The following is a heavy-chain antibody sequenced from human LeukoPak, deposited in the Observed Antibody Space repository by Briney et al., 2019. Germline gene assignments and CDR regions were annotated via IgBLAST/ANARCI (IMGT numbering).Heavy chain of an antibody. V-gene: IGHV1-24*01. D-gene: IGHD6-19*01. CDR2: FDPEDGET. Sequence: GASVKVSCKVSGYTLTELSMHWVRQAPGKGLEWRGGFDPEDGETIYAQKFQGRVTMTEDTSTGTAYMELSSLRSEDTAVYYCATSPYSSGWTYYFDYWGQGTLVTVSS. CDR3: ATSPYSSGWTYYFDY. J-gene: IGHJ4*02. CDR1: GYTLTELS.